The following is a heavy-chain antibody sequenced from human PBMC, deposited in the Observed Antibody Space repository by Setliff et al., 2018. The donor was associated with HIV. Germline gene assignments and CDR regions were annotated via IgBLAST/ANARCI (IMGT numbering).Heavy chain of an antibody. V-gene: IGHV4-61*02. Sequence: SETLSLTCTVSGGSISSGSYYWSWIRQPAGKGLEWIGRIYTSGSTNYNPSLKSRATTSVDTSKNQFSLKLSSVTAADTAVYYCAGSWSGYPLSFGYWGQGTLVTVSS. CDR1: GGSISSGSYY. J-gene: IGHJ4*02. CDR2: IYTSGST. CDR3: AGSWSGYPLSFGY. D-gene: IGHD3-3*01.